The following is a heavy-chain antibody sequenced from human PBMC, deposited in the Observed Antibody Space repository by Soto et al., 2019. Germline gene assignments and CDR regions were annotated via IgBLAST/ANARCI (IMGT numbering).Heavy chain of an antibody. CDR3: ASGADFGNRDYYYYGMDV. CDR1: GGSISSYY. Sequence: SETLSLTCTVSGGSISSYYWSWIRQPPGKGLEWIGYIYYSGSTNYNPSLKSRVTISVDTSKNQFSLKLSSVTAADTAVYYCASGADFGNRDYYYYGMDVWGQGTTVTVSS. V-gene: IGHV4-59*01. D-gene: IGHD3-3*01. J-gene: IGHJ6*02. CDR2: IYYSGST.